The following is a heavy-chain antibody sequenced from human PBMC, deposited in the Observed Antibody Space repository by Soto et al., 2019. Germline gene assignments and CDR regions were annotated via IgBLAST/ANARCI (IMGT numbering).Heavy chain of an antibody. CDR3: ARGGNLGYCSGATCYFDI. Sequence: GGSLRLSCAASGFRFIDYSMIFIRQCPVRWLEWLSDMSGSGAFVNYADPVKGRFTISRDNAKNSLYLQMDSLRAEDTAVYYCARGGNLGYCSGATCYFDIWGQGTMVTVSS. CDR2: MSGSGAFV. D-gene: IGHD2-15*01. V-gene: IGHV3-11*01. J-gene: IGHJ3*02. CDR1: GFRFIDYS.